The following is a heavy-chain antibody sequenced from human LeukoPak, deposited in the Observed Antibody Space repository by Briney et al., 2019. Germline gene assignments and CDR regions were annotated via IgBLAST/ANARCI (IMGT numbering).Heavy chain of an antibody. Sequence: GGSLRLSCAASGFTFSSYWMHWVRHAPGKGLVWVSRINSDGSITSYADSVKGRFTISRDNAKNSLYLQMNSLRAEDTAVYYCARGPYYYYMDDWGKGTTVTVSS. CDR2: INSDGSIT. CDR1: GFTFSSYW. CDR3: ARGPYYYYMDD. J-gene: IGHJ6*03. V-gene: IGHV3-74*01.